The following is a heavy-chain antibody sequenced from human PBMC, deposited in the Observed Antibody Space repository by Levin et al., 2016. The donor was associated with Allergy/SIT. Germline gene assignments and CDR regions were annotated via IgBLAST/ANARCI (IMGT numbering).Heavy chain of an antibody. CDR1: GFTFSSYA. Sequence: GESLKISCAASGFTFSSYAMHWVRQAPGKGLEWVAVISYDGSNKYYADSVKGRFTISRDNSKNTLYLQMNSLRAEDTAVYYCASRFRDYWGQGTLVTVSS. CDR2: ISYDGSNK. V-gene: IGHV3-30-3*01. J-gene: IGHJ4*02. CDR3: ASRFRDY. D-gene: IGHD3-3*01.